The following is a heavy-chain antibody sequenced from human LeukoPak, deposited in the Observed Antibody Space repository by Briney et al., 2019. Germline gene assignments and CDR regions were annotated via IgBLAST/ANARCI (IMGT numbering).Heavy chain of an antibody. Sequence: GGSLRLSCVVSGFSCNNVWVGGVRQAPGKGPEWVGRIKAKTDGGTADYAAPVKGRFTISRDDSKHTVFLQMDSLKIEDTAVYFCSTGGGTNDFWGQGALVTVSS. CDR1: GFSCNNVW. CDR3: STGGGTNDF. CDR2: IKAKTDGGTA. D-gene: IGHD1-1*01. J-gene: IGHJ4*02. V-gene: IGHV3-15*01.